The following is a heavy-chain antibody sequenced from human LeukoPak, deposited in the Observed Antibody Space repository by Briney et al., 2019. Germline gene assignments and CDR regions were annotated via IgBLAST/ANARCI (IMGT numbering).Heavy chain of an antibody. D-gene: IGHD1-7*01. Sequence: PGGSLRLSCAASGFTFSNAWMSWVRQAPGKGLEWVGRIKSKTDGGTTDYAAPVKGRFTISRDDSKNTLYLQMNSLKTEDTAVYYCTTVRGDWNYVGHYYYYYMDVWGIGTTVTVSS. CDR3: TTVRGDWNYVGHYYYYYMDV. CDR1: GFTFSNAW. CDR2: IKSKTDGGTT. J-gene: IGHJ6*03. V-gene: IGHV3-15*01.